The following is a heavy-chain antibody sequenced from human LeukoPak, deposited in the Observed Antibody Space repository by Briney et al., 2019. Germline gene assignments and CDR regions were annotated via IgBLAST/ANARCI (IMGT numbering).Heavy chain of an antibody. D-gene: IGHD3-22*01. CDR2: ISSSSSTI. Sequence: GGSLRLSCAASGFTFSSYSLNWVRQAPGKGLEWVSYISSSSSTIYYADSVKGRFTISRDNAKNSLYLQMNSLGAEDTAVYYCARDDRPYYYDSSGYYWGQGTLVTVSS. V-gene: IGHV3-48*01. CDR1: GFTFSSYS. CDR3: ARDDRPYYYDSSGYY. J-gene: IGHJ4*02.